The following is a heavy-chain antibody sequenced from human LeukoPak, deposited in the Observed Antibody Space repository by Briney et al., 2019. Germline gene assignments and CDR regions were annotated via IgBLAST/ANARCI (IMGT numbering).Heavy chain of an antibody. Sequence: KPSETLSLTCAVYGGSFSGYYWSWIRQPPGKGLEWIGEINHSGSTNYNPSLKSRVTISVDTSKNQFSLKLSSVTAADTAVYYCARGQEIAAAGTEFGARWGQGTLVTVSS. V-gene: IGHV4-34*01. CDR2: INHSGST. J-gene: IGHJ4*02. CDR3: ARGQEIAAAGTEFGAR. CDR1: GGSFSGYY. D-gene: IGHD6-13*01.